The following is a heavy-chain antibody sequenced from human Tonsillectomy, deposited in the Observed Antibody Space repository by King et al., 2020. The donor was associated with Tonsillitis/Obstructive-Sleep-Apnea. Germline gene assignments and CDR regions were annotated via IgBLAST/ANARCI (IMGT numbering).Heavy chain of an antibody. CDR1: GFTFSSYG. CDR2: IWYDGSNK. J-gene: IGHJ5*02. D-gene: IGHD2-15*01. V-gene: IGHV3-33*01. Sequence: VQLVESGGGVVQPGRSLRLSCAASGFTFSSYGMHWVRQAPGKGLEWVAVIWYDGSNKYYADSVKGRFTISRDNSKNTLYLQMTSLRAGETAVYYCAREGVVVVAATAWFDPWGQGTLVTVSS. CDR3: AREGVVVVAATAWFDP.